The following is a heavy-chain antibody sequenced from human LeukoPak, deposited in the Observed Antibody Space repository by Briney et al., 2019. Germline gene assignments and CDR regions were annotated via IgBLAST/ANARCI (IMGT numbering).Heavy chain of an antibody. V-gene: IGHV4-30-2*01. J-gene: IGHJ4*02. CDR3: ARGYSDYSYFFDS. Sequence: PSETLSLTCAVSGGSISSGTYSWNWIRQPPGKGLEWVGYIFHSGSTYYSPSLKSRVTISVDTPQTQFSLKLSSVTAADTAMYYCARGYSDYSYFFDSWGQGALVTVSS. CDR2: IFHSGST. D-gene: IGHD5-12*01. CDR1: GGSISSGTYS.